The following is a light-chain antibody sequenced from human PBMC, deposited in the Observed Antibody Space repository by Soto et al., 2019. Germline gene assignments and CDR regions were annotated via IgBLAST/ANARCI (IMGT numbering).Light chain of an antibody. Sequence: QSVLTQPPSVSAAPGQRVTISCYGSSSNIGNHHVSWYQQVPGRTPKLLIYENYKRPSGIPDRFSGSKSGTSATLGITGLQTGDEADYYCGTWDSSVSAWVFGGGTKVTVL. CDR1: SSNIGNHH. J-gene: IGLJ3*02. V-gene: IGLV1-51*01. CDR2: ENY. CDR3: GTWDSSVSAWV.